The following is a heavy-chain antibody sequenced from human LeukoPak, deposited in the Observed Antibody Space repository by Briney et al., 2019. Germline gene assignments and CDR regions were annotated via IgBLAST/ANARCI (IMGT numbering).Heavy chain of an antibody. J-gene: IGHJ4*02. V-gene: IGHV4-34*01. D-gene: IGHD4-11*01. CDR1: GGSFSGYY. CDR3: ARADNYVRFDY. Sequence: PSETLSLTCAVYGGSFSGYYWSWIRQPPGKGLEWIGEINHSGSTNYNPSLKSRVTISVDTSKNQFTLKLSSVTAADTAVYYCARADNYVRFDYWCQGTLVTVSS. CDR2: INHSGST.